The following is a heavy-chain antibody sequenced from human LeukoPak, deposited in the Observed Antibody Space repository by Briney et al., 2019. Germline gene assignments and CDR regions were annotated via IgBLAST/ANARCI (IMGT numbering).Heavy chain of an antibody. CDR2: INRNSGGT. CDR1: GYTFTGYY. Sequence: ASVKVSRKASGYTFTGYYMHWVRQAPGQGLEWVAWINRNSGGTNYAQKLQGRVTMTRDTSITTDYMELSRLRSDDTAVYYCARDGFGNSYDMDVWGKGTTVTVSS. V-gene: IGHV1-2*02. J-gene: IGHJ6*03. D-gene: IGHD3-10*01. CDR3: ARDGFGNSYDMDV.